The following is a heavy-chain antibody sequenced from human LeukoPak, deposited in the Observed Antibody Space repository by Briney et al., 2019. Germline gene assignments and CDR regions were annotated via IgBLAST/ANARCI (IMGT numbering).Heavy chain of an antibody. CDR1: GDSISGHY. CDR3: ARAPLPYYSSSWYAYYYYYMDV. J-gene: IGHJ6*03. D-gene: IGHD6-13*01. Sequence: SETLSLTCSVSGDSISGHYWSWIRQPPGRGLEWIGYIHYSGSTNYNPSLKSRVTISVDTSKSQFSLKLSSVTAADTAVYYCARAPLPYYSSSWYAYYYYYMDVWGKGTTVTVSS. V-gene: IGHV4-59*11. CDR2: IHYSGST.